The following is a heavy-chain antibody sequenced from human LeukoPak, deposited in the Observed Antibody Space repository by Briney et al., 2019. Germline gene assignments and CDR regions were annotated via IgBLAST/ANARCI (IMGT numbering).Heavy chain of an antibody. CDR3: TTAYYYGSGSYWYFDY. CDR1: GFTFSGYS. Sequence: GGSLRLSCAASGFTFSGYSMNWVRQAPGKGMECVGRIKSKTDGGTTDYAAPVKGRFTISRDDSKNTLYLQMNSLKTEDTAVYYCTTAYYYGSGSYWYFDYWGQGTLVTVSS. D-gene: IGHD3-10*01. CDR2: IKSKTDGGTT. J-gene: IGHJ4*02. V-gene: IGHV3-15*01.